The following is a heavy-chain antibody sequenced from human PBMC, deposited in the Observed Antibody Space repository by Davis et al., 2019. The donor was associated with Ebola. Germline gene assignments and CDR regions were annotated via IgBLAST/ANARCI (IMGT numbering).Heavy chain of an antibody. J-gene: IGHJ4*02. D-gene: IGHD2-2*02. CDR1: GGSFSGYY. V-gene: IGHV4-34*01. CDR3: ARVRRLGYCSSTSCYTFDY. CDR2: INHSGST. Sequence: PSETLSLTCAVYGGSFSGYYWSWIRQPPGKGLEWIGEINHSGSTNYNPSLKSRVTISLDTSKNQFSLKLSSVTAADTAVYYCARVRRLGYCSSTSCYTFDYWGQGTLVTVSS.